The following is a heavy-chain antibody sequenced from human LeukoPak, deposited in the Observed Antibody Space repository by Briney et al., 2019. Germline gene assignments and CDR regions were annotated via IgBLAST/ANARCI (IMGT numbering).Heavy chain of an antibody. CDR3: AKSHSGSYLIDY. CDR2: ITGSGAFT. V-gene: IGHV3-23*01. CDR1: GFTFSTYG. D-gene: IGHD1-26*01. J-gene: IGHJ4*02. Sequence: GGSLRLSCAASGFTFSTYGMSWVRQAPGRGLEWVSAITGSGAFTDYADSVKGRFTISRDNPKNTLYLQMNSLRAEDTAVYYCAKSHSGSYLIDYWGQGTLVTVSS.